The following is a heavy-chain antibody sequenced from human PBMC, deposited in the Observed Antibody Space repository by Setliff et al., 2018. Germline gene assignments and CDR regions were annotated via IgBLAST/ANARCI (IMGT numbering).Heavy chain of an antibody. D-gene: IGHD5-18*01. CDR1: GGSISGYY. Sequence: SETLSLTCTVSGGSISGYYWSWIRQPAGKGLEWIGRISTSGSTNYNPSLKSRLTMSVDTSKNQFSLKVTSVTAAATAAYYCVRSMPDTANFDYWGQGTLVTVS. CDR3: VRSMPDTANFDY. CDR2: ISTSGST. V-gene: IGHV4-4*07. J-gene: IGHJ4*02.